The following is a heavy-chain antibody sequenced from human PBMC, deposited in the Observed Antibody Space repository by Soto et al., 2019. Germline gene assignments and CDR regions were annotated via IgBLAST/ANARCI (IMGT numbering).Heavy chain of an antibody. CDR3: AKLGDYDFWSGYYKDYDD. V-gene: IGHV3-30*18. J-gene: IGHJ4*02. CDR1: GFTFSSYG. D-gene: IGHD3-3*01. Sequence: GGSLRLSCAASGFTFSSYGMHWVRQAPGKGLEWVAVISYDGSNKYYADSVKGRFTISRDNSKNTLYLQMNSLRAEDTAVYYCAKLGDYDFWSGYYKDYDDWGQGTRVTVYS. CDR2: ISYDGSNK.